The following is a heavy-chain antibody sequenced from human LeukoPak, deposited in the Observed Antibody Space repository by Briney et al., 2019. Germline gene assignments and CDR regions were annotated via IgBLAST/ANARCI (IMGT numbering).Heavy chain of an antibody. V-gene: IGHV4-38-2*01. J-gene: IGHJ5*02. CDR1: GYSISSGYY. CDR3: AIGGYCSSTSCYEGFDP. CDR2: IYHSGST. D-gene: IGHD2-2*01. Sequence: SETLSLACAVSGYSISSGYYWGWIRQPPGKGLEWIGSIYHSGSTYYNPSLKSRVTISVDTSKNQFSLKLSSVTAADTAVYYCAIGGYCSSTSCYEGFDPWGQGTLVTVSP.